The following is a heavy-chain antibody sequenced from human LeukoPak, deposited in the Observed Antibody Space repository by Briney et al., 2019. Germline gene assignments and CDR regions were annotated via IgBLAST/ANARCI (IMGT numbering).Heavy chain of an antibody. CDR3: TRGVYFDY. V-gene: IGHV3-49*02. CDR1: GFTFGDFL. CDR2: IRSKAYGGTT. D-gene: IGHD2-8*01. Sequence: GGSLRLSCTASGFTFGDFLLSWVRQAPGKGLGGVGFIRSKAYGGTTEYAASVKGRFTISRDDSKSIAYLQMNSLKTEDTAVYYCTRGVYFDYWGQGTLVTVSS. J-gene: IGHJ4*02.